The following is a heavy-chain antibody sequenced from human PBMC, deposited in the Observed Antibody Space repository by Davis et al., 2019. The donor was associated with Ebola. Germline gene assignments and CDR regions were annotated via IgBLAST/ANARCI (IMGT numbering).Heavy chain of an antibody. CDR1: GYTFTSYY. D-gene: IGHD1-26*01. CDR2: INPSGGST. CDR3: ATPTRSYYYGMDV. Sequence: ASVKVSCKASGYTFTSYYMHWVRQAPGQGLEWMGIINPSGGSTSYAQKFQGRVTMTRDTSTSTVYKELSSLRSEDTAVYYCATPTRSYYYGMDVWGQGTTVTVSS. V-gene: IGHV1-46*01. J-gene: IGHJ6*02.